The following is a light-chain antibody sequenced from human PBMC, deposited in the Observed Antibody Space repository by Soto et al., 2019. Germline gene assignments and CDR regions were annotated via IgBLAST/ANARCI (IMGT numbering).Light chain of an antibody. Sequence: DIAMTQSPRSLPVTPGEPASISCRSSQSLMYANGNHYLNWYLQKPGRSPQLLIYLASKRAPGVPDRFSGSGSGTDFTLTISRVEADDVGVYYCMQGLQNPDYTFGQGTKLEIK. CDR3: MQGLQNPDYT. J-gene: IGKJ2*01. V-gene: IGKV2-28*01. CDR1: QSLMYANGNHY. CDR2: LAS.